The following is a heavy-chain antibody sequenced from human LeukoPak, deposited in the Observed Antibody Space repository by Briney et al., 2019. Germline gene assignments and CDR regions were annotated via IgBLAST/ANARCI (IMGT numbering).Heavy chain of an antibody. CDR3: AKDYYGSGSSGFDY. Sequence: GGXXXXSCAASGFTFSSYGMHWVRQAPGKGLEGVAVIWYDGSNKYYADSVKGRFTISRDNSKNTLYLQMNSLRAEDTAVYYCAKDYYGSGSSGFDYWGQGTLVTVSS. CDR2: IWYDGSNK. J-gene: IGHJ4*02. CDR1: GFTFSSYG. D-gene: IGHD3-10*01. V-gene: IGHV3-33*06.